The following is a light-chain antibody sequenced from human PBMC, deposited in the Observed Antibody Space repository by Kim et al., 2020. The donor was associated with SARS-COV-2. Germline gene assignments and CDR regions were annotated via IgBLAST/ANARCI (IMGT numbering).Light chain of an antibody. CDR2: KAS. Sequence: DIQMTQSPSTLSASVGERVTITCRASQSIGSWLAWYQQKPGKAPKLLIYKASSLETGVPSRFSGSGSGTQFTLTISSLQPDDFANYYCQQYDTYWTFGQGTKVDIK. CDR1: QSIGSW. V-gene: IGKV1-5*03. CDR3: QQYDTYWT. J-gene: IGKJ1*01.